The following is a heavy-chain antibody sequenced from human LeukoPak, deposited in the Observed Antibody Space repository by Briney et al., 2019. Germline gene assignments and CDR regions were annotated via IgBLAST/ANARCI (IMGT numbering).Heavy chain of an antibody. CDR2: IIPIFGTA. D-gene: IGHD6-13*01. J-gene: IGHJ4*02. CDR3: ARELSSSCGFDY. V-gene: IGHV1-69*13. Sequence: WASVKVSCKASGGTFSSYAISWVRQAPGRGLEWMGGIIPIFGTANYAQKFQGRVTITADESTSTAYMELSSLRSEDTAVYYCARELSSSCGFDYWGQGTLVTVSS. CDR1: GGTFSSYA.